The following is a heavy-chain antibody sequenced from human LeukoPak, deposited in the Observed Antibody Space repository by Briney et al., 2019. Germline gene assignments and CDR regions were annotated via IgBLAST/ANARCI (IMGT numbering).Heavy chain of an antibody. J-gene: IGHJ4*02. CDR1: GGSFSGYY. V-gene: IGHV4-34*01. Sequence: KASETLSLACAVYGGSFSGYYWSWIRQPPGKGLEWIGEINHSGSTSYNPSLKSRVTISVDTSKNQFSLKLSSVTAADTAVYYCARRAWYYYDSSGYYSWDYWGQGTLVTVSS. CDR3: ARRAWYYYDSSGYYSWDY. D-gene: IGHD3-22*01. CDR2: INHSGST.